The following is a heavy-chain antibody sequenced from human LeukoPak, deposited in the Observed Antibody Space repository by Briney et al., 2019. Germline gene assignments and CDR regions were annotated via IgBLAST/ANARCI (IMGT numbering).Heavy chain of an antibody. D-gene: IGHD2-2*01. CDR1: GFTFSSYA. J-gene: IGHJ4*02. Sequence: QPGGSLRLSCAASGFTFSSYAMSWVRQAPGKGLEWFSVISGSGGSTYYADSVKGRFTISRDNSKNTLYLQMNSLRAEDTAVYYCAKDSLSQYCSSTSCRFDYWGQGTLVTVSS. V-gene: IGHV3-23*01. CDR2: ISGSGGST. CDR3: AKDSLSQYCSSTSCRFDY.